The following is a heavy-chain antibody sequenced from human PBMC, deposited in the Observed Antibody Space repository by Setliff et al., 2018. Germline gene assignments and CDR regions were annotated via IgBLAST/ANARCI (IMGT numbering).Heavy chain of an antibody. Sequence: SETLSLTCTVSGGSISGYYWSWIRQPPGKELEWIGYIYYTGTTNYNPSLKSRVTISVDTSKNQFSLKLSSVTAADTALYYCAKADERPRRASGSYYPLLRFDPWDQGTLVAVSS. J-gene: IGHJ5*01. CDR3: AKADERPRRASGSYYPLLRFDP. CDR2: IYYTGTT. CDR1: GGSISGYY. V-gene: IGHV4-59*01. D-gene: IGHD3-10*01.